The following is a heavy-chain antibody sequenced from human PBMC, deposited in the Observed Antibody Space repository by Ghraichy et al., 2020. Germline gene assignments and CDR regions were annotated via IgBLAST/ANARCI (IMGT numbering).Heavy chain of an antibody. CDR2: FYHTGSR. CDR3: ARDMRLGDNDYYNGMDV. D-gene: IGHD3-16*01. CDR1: GDSITSYF. J-gene: IGHJ6*02. Sequence: SETLSLTCTVSGDSITSYFWSWIRQPPGKGLEWIGYFYHTGSRNYNPSLKGRVTMSVDTSKNQFSLKLRSVTAADTAVYYCARDMRLGDNDYYNGMDVWGQGTTVSVSS. V-gene: IGHV4-59*01.